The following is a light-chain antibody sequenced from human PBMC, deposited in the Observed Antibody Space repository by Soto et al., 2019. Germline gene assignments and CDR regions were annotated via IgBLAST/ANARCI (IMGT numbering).Light chain of an antibody. Sequence: EIVMTQSPATLTVSPGERATLSCRASQSVSSNLAWYQQKPGQAPRLLIYGASTRATGIPARFSGSGSGTEFTLTINSLQSEDIAVYYCQQYNNWPPYTFGQGTKLEI. CDR2: GAS. J-gene: IGKJ2*01. CDR1: QSVSSN. V-gene: IGKV3-15*01. CDR3: QQYNNWPPYT.